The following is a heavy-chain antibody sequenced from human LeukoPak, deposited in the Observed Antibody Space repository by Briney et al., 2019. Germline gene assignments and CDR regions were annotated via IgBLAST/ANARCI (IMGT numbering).Heavy chain of an antibody. J-gene: IGHJ6*03. CDR2: ISAYNGNT. CDR1: GYTYTSYG. D-gene: IGHD3-10*01. CDR3: AREAGVARVSYYYMEV. Sequence: GASVKVSCKASGYTYTSYGISWLRQAPGQGLEWMGWISAYNGNTNYAQKLQGRVTMTTDTSTSTAYMELRSLRSDDTAVYYCAREAGVARVSYYYMEVSGDGTPVTVSS. V-gene: IGHV1-18*01.